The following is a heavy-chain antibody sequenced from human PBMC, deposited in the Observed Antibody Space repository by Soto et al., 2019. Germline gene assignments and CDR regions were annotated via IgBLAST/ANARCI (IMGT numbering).Heavy chain of an antibody. D-gene: IGHD2-15*01. Sequence: GGSLRLSCAASGFTFSSYWMSWVRQAPGKGLEWVANIKQDGSEKYYVDSVRGRFTISRDNAKNSLYLQMNSLRAEDTAVYYCASLLSLFCSGGSCPKDAFDIWGQGTMVTVS. V-gene: IGHV3-7*05. J-gene: IGHJ3*02. CDR2: IKQDGSEK. CDR3: ASLLSLFCSGGSCPKDAFDI. CDR1: GFTFSSYW.